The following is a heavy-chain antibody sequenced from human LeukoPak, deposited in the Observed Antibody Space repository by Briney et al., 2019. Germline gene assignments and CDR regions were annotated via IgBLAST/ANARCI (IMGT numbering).Heavy chain of an antibody. V-gene: IGHV1-46*01. CDR1: GYTFTNYY. J-gene: IGHJ3*02. CDR2: MNPSGGST. Sequence: ASVKVSCKASGYTFTNYYMHWVRQAPGQGLEWMGIMNPSGGSTNYTQKFQGRVTMTRDTSTSTVYMELSSLRSEDTAVYYCARVNTHYYYDSSGLPDDAFDIWGQGTMVTVSS. CDR3: ARVNTHYYYDSSGLPDDAFDI. D-gene: IGHD3-22*01.